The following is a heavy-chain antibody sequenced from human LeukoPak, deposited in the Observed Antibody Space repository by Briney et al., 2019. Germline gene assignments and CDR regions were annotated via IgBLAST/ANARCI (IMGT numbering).Heavy chain of an antibody. J-gene: IGHJ6*03. CDR2: IIPIFGTA. CDR3: ATGGLVYDSGSSSYYYYYMDV. CDR1: GGTFSSYA. V-gene: IGHV1-69*06. Sequence: SVKVSCKASGGTFSSYAISWVRQAPGQGLEWMGGIIPIFGTANYAQKFQGRVTITADKSTSTAYMELSSLRSEDTAVYYCATGGLVYDSGSSSYYYYYMDVWGKGTTVTISS. D-gene: IGHD3-10*01.